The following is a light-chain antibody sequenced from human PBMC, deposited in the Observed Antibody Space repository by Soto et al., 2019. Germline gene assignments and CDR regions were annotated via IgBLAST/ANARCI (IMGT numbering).Light chain of an antibody. CDR3: QQYGSSGT. CDR1: QSVSSSY. CDR2: GAS. Sequence: EIGFTQSPGTLSLSPGERATLSCRASQSVSSSYLAWYQQKPGQAPRLLIYGASSRATGIPDRFSGSGSGTDFTLTISRLEPEDFAVYYCQQYGSSGTFGQGTKVDNK. J-gene: IGKJ1*01. V-gene: IGKV3-20*01.